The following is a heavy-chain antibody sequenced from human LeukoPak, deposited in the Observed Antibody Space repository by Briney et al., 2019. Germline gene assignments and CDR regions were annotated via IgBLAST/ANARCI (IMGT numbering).Heavy chain of an antibody. CDR3: ARSTMVRGGRFDY. CDR1: GYSFPTYW. V-gene: IGHV5-51*01. J-gene: IGHJ4*02. D-gene: IGHD3-10*01. Sequence: GESLKISCKGSGYSFPTYWIGWVRQMPGKGLEWVGIIYPSDSDTRYSPSFQGQVTISADKSISTAYLQWNSLKASDTATYYCARSTMVRGGRFDYWGQGTLVTVSS. CDR2: IYPSDSDT.